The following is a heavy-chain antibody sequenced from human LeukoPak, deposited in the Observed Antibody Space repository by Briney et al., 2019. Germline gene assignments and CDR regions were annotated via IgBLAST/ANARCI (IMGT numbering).Heavy chain of an antibody. V-gene: IGHV4-39*01. CDR3: ARHIDFWSGYGDYMGV. J-gene: IGHJ6*03. D-gene: IGHD3-3*01. Sequence: SETLSLTCTVSGGSISSSSYYWGWIRQPPGKGLEWIGSIYYSGSTYYNPSLKSRVTISVDTSKNQFSLKLSSVTAADTAVYYCARHIDFWSGYGDYMGVWGKGTTVTVSS. CDR2: IYYSGST. CDR1: GGSISSSSYY.